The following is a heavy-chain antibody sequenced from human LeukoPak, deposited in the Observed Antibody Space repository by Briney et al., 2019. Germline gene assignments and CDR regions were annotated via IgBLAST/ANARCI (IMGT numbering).Heavy chain of an antibody. D-gene: IGHD6-13*01. Sequence: ASVKVSCKASGYTFTSYDINWVRQATGQGLEWMGWMNPNSGNTGYAQKFQGRVTMTEDTSTDTAYMELSSLRSEDTAVYYCARDSSWYYAFDIWGQGTMVTVSS. CDR3: ARDSSWYYAFDI. J-gene: IGHJ3*02. V-gene: IGHV1-8*02. CDR2: MNPNSGNT. CDR1: GYTFTSYD.